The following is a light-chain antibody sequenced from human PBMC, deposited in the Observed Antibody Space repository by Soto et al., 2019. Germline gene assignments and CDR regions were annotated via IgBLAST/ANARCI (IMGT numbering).Light chain of an antibody. Sequence: QPVLTQSPSASASLGASVKLTCTLSSGHSSYAIAWHQQQPEKGPRYLMKLNSDGSHSKGDGIPDRFSGSSSGAERYLTISSLQSEDEADYYCQTWGTGDWVFGGATNLTVL. CDR1: SGHSSYA. J-gene: IGLJ3*02. CDR2: LNSDGSH. CDR3: QTWGTGDWV. V-gene: IGLV4-69*01.